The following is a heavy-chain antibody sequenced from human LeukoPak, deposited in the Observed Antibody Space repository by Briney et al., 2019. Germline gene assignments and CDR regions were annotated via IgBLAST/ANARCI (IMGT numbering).Heavy chain of an antibody. V-gene: IGHV4-39*02. CDR2: IYYSGST. D-gene: IGHD3-9*01. CDR1: GGSISSSSYY. CDR3: VRAHRVFVTSYNRYYFHMDV. Sequence: PSETLSLTCTVSGGSISSSSYYWGWIRQPPGKGLEWIGNIYYSGSTYYNPSLKSRVAISVDTSKNQFSLKLRSATAADTSIYYCVRAHRVFVTSYNRYYFHMDVWGKGTTVTVSS. J-gene: IGHJ6*03.